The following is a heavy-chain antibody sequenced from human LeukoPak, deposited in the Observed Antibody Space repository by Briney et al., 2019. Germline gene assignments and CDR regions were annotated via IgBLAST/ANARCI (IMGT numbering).Heavy chain of an antibody. J-gene: IGHJ4*02. V-gene: IGHV1-18*01. CDR1: GYTFLSYG. CDR3: ARDWGRLGKTIVGY. CDR2: INTYNGNT. Sequence: ASVKVSCKASGYTFLSYGISWVRQAPGQGPEWMGWINTYNGNTKYAQMVQDRVTMTTDTSTTTAYMELRSLRSDDTAVYYCARDWGRLGKTIVGYWGQGTLVTVSS. D-gene: IGHD1-1*01.